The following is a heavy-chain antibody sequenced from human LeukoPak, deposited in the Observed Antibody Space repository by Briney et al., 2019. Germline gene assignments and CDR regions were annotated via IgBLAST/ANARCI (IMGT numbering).Heavy chain of an antibody. CDR3: ARGPKQQLIWGRASTGFDP. J-gene: IGHJ5*02. CDR2: I. Sequence: GGSLRLSCAASGFTFSSYAMHWVRQAPGKGLEWVSVIKGRFTISRDNSKNTLYLQMNSLRVEDTAVYYCARGPKQQLIWGRASTGFDPWGQGTLVTVSS. CDR1: GFTFSSYA. D-gene: IGHD6-13*01. V-gene: IGHV3-30*14.